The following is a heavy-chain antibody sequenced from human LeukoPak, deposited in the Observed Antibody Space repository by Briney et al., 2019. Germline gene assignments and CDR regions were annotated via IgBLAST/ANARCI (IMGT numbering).Heavy chain of an antibody. J-gene: IGHJ4*02. CDR2: IYSGGST. Sequence: GGSLRLSCAASGFTVSSNYMSWVRQAPGKGLEWVSVIYSGGSTYYADSVKGRFTISRDNSKNTLYLQMNSLRAEDTAVYYCARDQTDYYDSSGCYDWGQGTLVTVSS. CDR3: ARDQTDYYDSSGCYD. CDR1: GFTVSSNY. V-gene: IGHV3-53*01. D-gene: IGHD3-22*01.